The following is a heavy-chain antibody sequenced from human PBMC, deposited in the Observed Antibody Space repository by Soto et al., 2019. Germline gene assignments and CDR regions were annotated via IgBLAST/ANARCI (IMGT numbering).Heavy chain of an antibody. V-gene: IGHV1-3*01. Sequence: GASVKVSCKASGYTFTSYAMHWVRQAPGQRLEWMGWINAGNGNTKYSQKFQGRLTLTTDTSTSTASMELRSLRSDDTAVYYCARDRGGLNTVAAIPLDYWGQGTLVTVSS. D-gene: IGHD5-12*01. CDR1: GYTFTSYA. CDR3: ARDRGGLNTVAAIPLDY. J-gene: IGHJ4*02. CDR2: INAGNGNT.